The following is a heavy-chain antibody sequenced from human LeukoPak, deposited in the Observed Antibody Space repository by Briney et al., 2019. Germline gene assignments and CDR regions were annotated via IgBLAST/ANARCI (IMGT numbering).Heavy chain of an antibody. CDR3: AKDTTLKLLWFGELWSGTDV. V-gene: IGHV3-9*01. Sequence: PGRSLRLSCAASGFTFDDYAMHWVRQAPGKGLEWVSGISWNSGSIGYADSVKGRFTISRDNAKNSLYLQMNSLRAEDTALYYCAKDTTLKLLWFGELWSGTDVWGQGTTVTVSS. D-gene: IGHD3-10*01. CDR2: ISWNSGSI. CDR1: GFTFDDYA. J-gene: IGHJ6*02.